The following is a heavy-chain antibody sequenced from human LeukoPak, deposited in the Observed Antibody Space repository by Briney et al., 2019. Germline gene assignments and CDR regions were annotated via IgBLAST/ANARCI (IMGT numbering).Heavy chain of an antibody. CDR3: ARVRVRWYTQPYYFDY. Sequence: SETLSLTCAVYGGSFSGYYWSWIRQPPGKGLEWIGEINHSGSTNYNPSLKSRVTISVDTSKNQFSLKLSSVTAADTAVYYCARVRVRWYTQPYYFDYWGQGTLVTVSS. CDR1: GGSFSGYY. D-gene: IGHD4-23*01. V-gene: IGHV4-34*01. CDR2: INHSGST. J-gene: IGHJ4*02.